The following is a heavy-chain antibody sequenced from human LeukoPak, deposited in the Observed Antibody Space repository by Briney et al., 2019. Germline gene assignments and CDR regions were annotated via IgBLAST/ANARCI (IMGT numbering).Heavy chain of an antibody. V-gene: IGHV3-30*03. CDR2: ISFDGSNE. Sequence: GGSLRLSCAASGFTFSSYGMHWVRQAPGKGLEWVAVISFDGSNEYYLDSVKGRFTISRDNSKNTLYLQMNSLRAEDTALYYCVRDGSFGLDFWGQGTLVTVSS. D-gene: IGHD1-26*01. CDR1: GFTFSSYG. CDR3: VRDGSFGLDF. J-gene: IGHJ4*02.